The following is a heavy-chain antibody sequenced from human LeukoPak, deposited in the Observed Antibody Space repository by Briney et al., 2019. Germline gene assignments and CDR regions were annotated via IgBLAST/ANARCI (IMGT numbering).Heavy chain of an antibody. CDR2: VYYTGST. V-gene: IGHV4-39*02. D-gene: IGHD3-22*01. CDR1: GDSFSSNSYY. Sequence: SETLSLTCTVSGDSFSSNSYYWGWIRQPPGKGLEWIGSVYYTGSTYDNPSLKSRVTMSVDTSRSQVSLNLSSVTAADTAVYYCARVRNYDSRGYWFVPPYYFDLWGRGTLVTVSS. J-gene: IGHJ2*01. CDR3: ARVRNYDSRGYWFVPPYYFDL.